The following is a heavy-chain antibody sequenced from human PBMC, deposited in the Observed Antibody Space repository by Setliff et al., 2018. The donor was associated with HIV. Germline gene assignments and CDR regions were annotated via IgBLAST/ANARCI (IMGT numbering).Heavy chain of an antibody. CDR1: GYTFTKYG. CDR3: AGRGYSYDTSGYYYYFDY. CDR2: ISANNGNT. V-gene: IGHV1-18*01. D-gene: IGHD3-22*01. Sequence: ASVKVSCKTSGYTFTKYGITWVRQAPGQGLEWMGWISANNGNTNYAQKFQGRVTMTTDTSTRTAYMELGNLRSDDTAVYYCAGRGYSYDTSGYYYYFDYWGQGTLVTVS. J-gene: IGHJ4*02.